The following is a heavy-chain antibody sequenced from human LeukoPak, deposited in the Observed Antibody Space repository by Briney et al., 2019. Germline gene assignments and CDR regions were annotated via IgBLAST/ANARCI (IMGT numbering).Heavy chain of an antibody. Sequence: ASVKVSCKASGYTFTSYGIPWVRQATGQGLDWMGWMNPNSGNTGYAQKLQGRVTMTTDTSTNTAYMELRSLRSDDTAVYYCAREGLGELTLDYWGQGTLVTVSS. V-gene: IGHV1-18*01. J-gene: IGHJ4*02. CDR2: MNPNSGNT. D-gene: IGHD3-16*01. CDR1: GYTFTSYG. CDR3: AREGLGELTLDY.